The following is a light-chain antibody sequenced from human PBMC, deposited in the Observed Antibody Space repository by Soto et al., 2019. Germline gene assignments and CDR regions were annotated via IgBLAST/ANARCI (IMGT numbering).Light chain of an antibody. CDR3: KQYSDWCT. J-gene: IGKJ4*02. V-gene: IGKV3-15*01. CDR1: QSVRRK. Sequence: VITQXAAIKTGVHGHRDNLSGRASQSVRRKLAWYKQKTGKXPXXVIYGAYNRAADITARFSGSGYGTDFTLTRRRMQCEDCAVYKCKQYSDWCTFGGGTEVDI. CDR2: GAY.